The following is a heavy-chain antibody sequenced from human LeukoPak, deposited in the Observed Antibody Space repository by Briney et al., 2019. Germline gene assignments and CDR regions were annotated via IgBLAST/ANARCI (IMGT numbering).Heavy chain of an antibody. CDR1: GGSFSGYY. V-gene: IGHV4-34*01. CDR3: ARDMRYCSGGSCHDFDY. D-gene: IGHD2-15*01. J-gene: IGHJ4*02. Sequence: SETLSLTCAVYGGSFSGYYWSWIRQPPGKGLEWIGEINHSGSTNYNPSLKSRVTISVDTSKNQFSLKLSSVTAADTAVYYCARDMRYCSGGSCHDFDYWGQGTLVTVSS. CDR2: INHSGST.